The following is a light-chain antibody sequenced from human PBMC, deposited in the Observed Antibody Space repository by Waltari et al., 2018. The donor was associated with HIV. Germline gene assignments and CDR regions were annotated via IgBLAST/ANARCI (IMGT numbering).Light chain of an antibody. J-gene: IGLJ2*01. CDR1: SSAAGGSHY. Sequence: SALTPPPSASGSPGQSVTLSSTGTSSAAGGSHYVPWHQQHPGNAPNLMIYDVIKRPSGVPDRSSGSKSGNTASLTVSGLQPEDEADYYCSSHAGSKVVFGGGTRLTVL. V-gene: IGLV2-8*01. CDR2: DVI. CDR3: SSHAGSKVV.